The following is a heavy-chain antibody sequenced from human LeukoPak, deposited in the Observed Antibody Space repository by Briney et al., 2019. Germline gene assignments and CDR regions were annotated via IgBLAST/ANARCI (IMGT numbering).Heavy chain of an antibody. D-gene: IGHD3-16*01. CDR2: ISPSGDIT. CDR1: GFSFSSHG. V-gene: IGHV3-23*01. Sequence: PGGSLRLSCAGSGFSFSSHGMNWVRQAPGKGLEWVSGISPSGDITYYTDSVRGRFTISRDNFKNTLSLQVSSLRAEDTAMYYCAKDDDWGRYKHWGQGTLVTVSS. J-gene: IGHJ1*01. CDR3: AKDDDWGRYKH.